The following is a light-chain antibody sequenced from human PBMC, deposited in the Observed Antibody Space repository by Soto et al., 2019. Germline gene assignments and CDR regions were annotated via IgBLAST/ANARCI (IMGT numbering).Light chain of an antibody. CDR3: QQYHDWPPIT. CDR1: QSISSD. CDR2: GAS. Sequence: EVVMTQSPGTLSLSAGERATVSCRASQSISSDLAWYQQKPGQAPRLLNYGASTRATDIPARFSGGGSGTEFTLTISSLQSEDSAIYYCQQYHDWPPITFGPGTKVHIK. J-gene: IGKJ3*01. V-gene: IGKV3-15*01.